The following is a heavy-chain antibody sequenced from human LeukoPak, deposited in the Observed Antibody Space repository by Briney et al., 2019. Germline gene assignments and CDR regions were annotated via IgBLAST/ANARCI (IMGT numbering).Heavy chain of an antibody. CDR2: ISVSGGNT. J-gene: IGHJ4*02. V-gene: IGHV3-23*01. CDR3: ASLPDY. Sequence: PGGSLRLSCAASGFTFSTYAMSWVRQAPGKGLEWVSGISVSGGNTYYADSVRGRFTISRDNAKNTLYLQMNSLRAEDTAVYYCASLPDYWGQGTLVTVSS. CDR1: GFTFSTYA.